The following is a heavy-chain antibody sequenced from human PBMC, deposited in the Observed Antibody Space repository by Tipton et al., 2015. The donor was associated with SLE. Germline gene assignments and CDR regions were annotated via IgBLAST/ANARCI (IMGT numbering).Heavy chain of an antibody. J-gene: IGHJ4*02. CDR2: IYYSGGT. CDR3: ARSYCDLWSASVRGYFDY. Sequence: TLSLTCTVSGGSISNYYWTWIRQPPGKGLEWIGYIYYSGGTNYNPSLKSRVTISVDTSKNQFSLKLNSVTAADTAVYYCARSYCDLWSASVRGYFDYWGQGTLLPVSS. V-gene: IGHV4-59*01. CDR1: GGSISNYY. D-gene: IGHD3-3*01.